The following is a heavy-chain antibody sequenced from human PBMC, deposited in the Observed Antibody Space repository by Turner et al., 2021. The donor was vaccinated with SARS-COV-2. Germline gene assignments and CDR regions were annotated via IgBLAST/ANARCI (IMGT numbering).Heavy chain of an antibody. CDR3: AKDMARLDYDSSGYRH. J-gene: IGHJ4*02. D-gene: IGHD3-22*01. Sequence: DVQLVESGGGLVQPGRSLRLSCSASGFTFDDYAMHWVRQAPGKGLEWVSGMSWNSGTIGYADSVKGRFTISRDNAKNSLYLQMNSLRAEDTALYYCAKDMARLDYDSSGYRHWGQGTLVTVSS. CDR1: GFTFDDYA. CDR2: MSWNSGTI. V-gene: IGHV3-9*01.